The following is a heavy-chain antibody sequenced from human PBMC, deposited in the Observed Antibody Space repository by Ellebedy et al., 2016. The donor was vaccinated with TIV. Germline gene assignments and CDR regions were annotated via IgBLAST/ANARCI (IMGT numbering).Heavy chain of an antibody. CDR2: TYYRSKWYN. J-gene: IGHJ6*02. CDR3: ARDPSWCWSCLDV. CDR1: GDSVSGNTTA. D-gene: IGHD3-3*01. V-gene: IGHV6-1*01. Sequence: SQTLSLTCGISGDSVSGNTTAWNWIRLSPSRGLEWLGRTYYRSKWYNDYAVSVKSRININTDTSKNQFSLQLTSVTPEDTAVYYCARDPSWCWSCLDVWGQGTTVTVSS.